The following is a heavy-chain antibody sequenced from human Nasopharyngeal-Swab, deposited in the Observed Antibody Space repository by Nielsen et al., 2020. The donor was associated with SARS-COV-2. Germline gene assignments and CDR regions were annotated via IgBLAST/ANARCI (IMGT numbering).Heavy chain of an antibody. Sequence: ASVKVSCKASGYTFTAYYMHWVRQAPGQEPEWMGRINPNSGGTNYAQKFQGRVSMIRDTSISTVYMELNRLTSDDSTVYYCARSYSSGWADFDYWGQGTLVTVSS. J-gene: IGHJ4*02. V-gene: IGHV1-2*06. CDR1: GYTFTAYY. CDR2: INPNSGGT. CDR3: ARSYSSGWADFDY. D-gene: IGHD6-19*01.